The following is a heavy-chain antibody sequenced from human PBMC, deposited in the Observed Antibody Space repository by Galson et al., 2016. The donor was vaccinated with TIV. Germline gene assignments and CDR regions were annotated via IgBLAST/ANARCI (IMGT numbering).Heavy chain of an antibody. Sequence: SVKVSCKASGYTFSNYYIHWVRQAPGQGLEWMGIINPSGGTTTYAQKFQGRVTMTRDTSTSIVYMELSSLRSEDTAVYYCGGCSWGIYFAYVMDVWGQGTTVTVSS. CDR3: GGCSWGIYFAYVMDV. CDR1: GYTFSNYY. V-gene: IGHV1-46*01. D-gene: IGHD2-15*01. CDR2: INPSGGTT. J-gene: IGHJ6*02.